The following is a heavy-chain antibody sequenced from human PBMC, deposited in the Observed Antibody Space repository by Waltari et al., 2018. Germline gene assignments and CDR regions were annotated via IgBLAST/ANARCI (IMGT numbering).Heavy chain of an antibody. CDR1: GYSFTSFD. CDR3: AREFYYSGAFTGV. J-gene: IGHJ4*02. CDR2: MNPDSGNT. Sequence: VQLVQSGAEVKKPGASVKVSCKASGYSFTSFDIYWVRQAAGQGLEWMGWMNPDSGNTGYAEKFQGRVTMTRDTSISTAYMELSSLRSEDTAVYYCAREFYYSGAFTGVWGQGTLVTVSS. D-gene: IGHD4-4*01. V-gene: IGHV1-8*01.